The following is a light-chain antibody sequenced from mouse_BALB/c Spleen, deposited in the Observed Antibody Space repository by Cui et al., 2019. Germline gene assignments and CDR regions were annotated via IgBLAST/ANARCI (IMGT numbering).Light chain of an antibody. J-gene: IGKJ5*01. CDR3: QQWSSNPPT. V-gene: IGKV4-68*01. CDR2: LTS. Sequence: QIVITQSPALTSASPGEKVTMTCSASSSVSYMYWYQQKPRSSPKPWIYLTSNLAAGVPARFSGSGSGTSYSLTISSMEAEDAATYYCQQWSSNPPTFGAGTKLELK. CDR1: SSVSY.